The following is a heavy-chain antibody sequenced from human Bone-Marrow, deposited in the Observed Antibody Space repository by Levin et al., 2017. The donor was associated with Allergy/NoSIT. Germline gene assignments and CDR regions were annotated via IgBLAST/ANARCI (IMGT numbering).Heavy chain of an antibody. D-gene: IGHD6-6*01. J-gene: IGHJ4*02. CDR2: INWKSDRI. CDR1: GFTFDDFA. V-gene: IGHV3-9*01. CDR3: ARDPYSRSSGLIDY. Sequence: GGSLRLSCAASGFTFDDFALHWVRRAPGKGLEWVAGINWKSDRIDYADSVRGRFTISRDNAKNSLYLQMNSLRPEDTAFYYCARDPYSRSSGLIDYWGQGTLVTVSS.